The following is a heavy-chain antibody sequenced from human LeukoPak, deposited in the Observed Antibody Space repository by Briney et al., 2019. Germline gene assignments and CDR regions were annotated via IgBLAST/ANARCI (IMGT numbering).Heavy chain of an antibody. CDR1: GFTFSDYY. J-gene: IGHJ4*02. D-gene: IGHD7-27*01. CDR2: ISYDGSNK. Sequence: GGSLRLSCAASGFTFSDYYMSWIRQAPGKGLEWVAVISYDGSNKYYADSVKGRFTISRDNSKNTLYLQMNSLRAEDTAVYYCANWDYGGYWGQGTLVTVSS. V-gene: IGHV3-30*18. CDR3: ANWDYGGY.